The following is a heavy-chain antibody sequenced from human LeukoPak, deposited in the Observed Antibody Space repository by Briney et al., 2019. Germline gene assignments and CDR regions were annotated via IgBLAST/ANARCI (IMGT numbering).Heavy chain of an antibody. V-gene: IGHV1-8*01. J-gene: IGHJ5*02. D-gene: IGHD2-2*01. CDR2: MNPNSGNT. Sequence: ASVKVSCKASGYTFTSYDINWVRQATGQGLEWMGWMNPNSGNTGYAQKFQGRVTMTRNTSISTAYMELSSLRSGDTAVYYCARGGPRYCSSTSCYSPPPPFDPWGQGTLVTVSS. CDR1: GYTFTSYD. CDR3: ARGGPRYCSSTSCYSPPPPFDP.